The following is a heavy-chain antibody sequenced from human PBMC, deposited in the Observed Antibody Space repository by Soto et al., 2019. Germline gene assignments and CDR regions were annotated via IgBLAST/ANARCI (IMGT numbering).Heavy chain of an antibody. CDR2: IKSDGSIT. CDR1: GFTFSSNW. Sequence: EVQMVESGGGLVQPGGSLRLSCTASGFTFSSNWMHWVRQAPGKGLVWVSRIKSDGSITSYADSVKGRFTISRDNAKNTLYLQMTSLRAEDTAMYYCARDLIEGGTTAEVGGWGQGTLVTVSS. V-gene: IGHV3-74*01. D-gene: IGHD1-26*01. CDR3: ARDLIEGGTTAEVGG. J-gene: IGHJ4*02.